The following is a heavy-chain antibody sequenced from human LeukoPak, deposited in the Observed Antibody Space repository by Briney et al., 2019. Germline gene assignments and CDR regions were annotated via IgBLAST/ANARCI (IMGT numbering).Heavy chain of an antibody. CDR1: DYSINSGYY. J-gene: IGHJ4*02. D-gene: IGHD6-13*01. CDR3: AKDLEDSSRPYYFDY. V-gene: IGHV4-38-2*02. Sequence: SETLSLTCTVSDYSINSGYYWGWIRQPPGKGLEWIGYIYYSGSTNYNPSLKSRVTISVDTSKNQFSLKLSSVTAADTAVYYCAKDLEDSSRPYYFDYWGQGTLVTVSS. CDR2: IYYSGST.